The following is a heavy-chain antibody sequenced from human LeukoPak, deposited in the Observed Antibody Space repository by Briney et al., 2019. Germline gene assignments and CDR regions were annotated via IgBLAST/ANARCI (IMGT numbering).Heavy chain of an antibody. CDR2: IIPIFGTA. CDR3: ARGTRVSIVGVPRTQRRFDP. V-gene: IGHV1-69*13. J-gene: IGHJ5*02. CDR1: GGTFSSYT. D-gene: IGHD2-2*01. Sequence: SVKVSCKASGGTFSSYTISWVRQAPGQGLEWMGGIIPIFGTANYAQKFQGRVTITADESTSTAYMELSSLRSEDTAVYYCARGTRVSIVGVPRTQRRFDPWGQGTLVTASS.